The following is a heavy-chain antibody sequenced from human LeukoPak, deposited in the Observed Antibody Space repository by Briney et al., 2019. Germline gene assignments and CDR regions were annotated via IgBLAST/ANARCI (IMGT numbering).Heavy chain of an antibody. CDR3: TTWNY. CDR1: GLTFSNYG. Sequence: PGGSLRLSCTASGLTFSNYGMHWVRQAPGKGLEWVTYIRYDGSNKYYADSVKGRFTISRDNSKNTLYLQMNSLKTEDTAVYYCTTWNYWGQGTLVTVSS. D-gene: IGHD1-14*01. V-gene: IGHV3-30*02. J-gene: IGHJ4*02. CDR2: IRYDGSNK.